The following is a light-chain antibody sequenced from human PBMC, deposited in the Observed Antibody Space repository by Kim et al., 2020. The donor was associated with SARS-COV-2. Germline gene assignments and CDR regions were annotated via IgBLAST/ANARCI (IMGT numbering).Light chain of an antibody. CDR3: QQYGTSPLT. V-gene: IGKV3-20*01. Sequence: SPGERATRSCRASQSVSASYLAWYQQKPGQAPRLLISGASTRATGIPDRFSASGSGTDFTLTVSRLEPEDFAVYYCQQYGTSPLTFGGGTKVDIK. CDR2: GAS. J-gene: IGKJ4*01. CDR1: QSVSASY.